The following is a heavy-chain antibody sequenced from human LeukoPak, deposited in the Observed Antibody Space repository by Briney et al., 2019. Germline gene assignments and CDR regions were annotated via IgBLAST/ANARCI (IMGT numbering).Heavy chain of an antibody. Sequence: PGGSLRLSCAASGFTVSSNYMSWVRQAPGKGLEWVSVIYTGGSTYYADSVKGRFTISRDNSKNTLYLQMNSLRAEDTAVYYCARETHDSRKSPSYYYYYMDVWGKGTTVTVSS. D-gene: IGHD3-22*01. CDR3: ARETHDSRKSPSYYYYYMDV. CDR1: GFTVSSNY. CDR2: IYTGGST. J-gene: IGHJ6*03. V-gene: IGHV3-53*01.